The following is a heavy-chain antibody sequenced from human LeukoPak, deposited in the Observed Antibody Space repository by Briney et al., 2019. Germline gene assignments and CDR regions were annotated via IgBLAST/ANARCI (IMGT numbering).Heavy chain of an antibody. CDR3: ARDRGYCTGGTCYSGNDY. CDR2: VSYDGTYT. D-gene: IGHD2-15*01. CDR1: GFTFSSHA. Sequence: PGGSLRLSCAASGFTFSSHAMHWVRQAPGKGLEWVAVVSYDGTYTNYADSVKGRFTISRDNSRNTLYLQMNSLRTEDTSVYYCARDRGYCTGGTCYSGNDYWGQGALLTVSS. V-gene: IGHV3-30*04. J-gene: IGHJ4*02.